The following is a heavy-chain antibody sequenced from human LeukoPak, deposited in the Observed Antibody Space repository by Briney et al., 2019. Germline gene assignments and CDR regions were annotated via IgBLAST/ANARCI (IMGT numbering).Heavy chain of an antibody. CDR1: GGSIISSDYH. CDR3: ARHCCSGPAKRVFDI. V-gene: IGHV4-39*01. Sequence: ESSETLSLTCTVSGGSIISSDYHWGWVHQPPGKGLEWIGTISYSGNTDYNPSLRSRVTISVDTSNNQFSLRLGSVTAADTAVYHCARHCCSGPAKRVFDIWGQGTMVTVSS. CDR2: ISYSGNT. J-gene: IGHJ3*02. D-gene: IGHD2-15*01.